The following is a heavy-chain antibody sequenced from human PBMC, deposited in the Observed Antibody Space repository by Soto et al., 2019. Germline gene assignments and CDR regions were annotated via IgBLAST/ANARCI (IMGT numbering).Heavy chain of an antibody. CDR2: IYYSGST. Sequence: SETLSLTCTVSGGSISSGDYYWSWIRQPPGKGLEWIGYIYYSGSTYYNPSLKSRVTISVDTSKNQFSLKLSSVTAADTAVYYCARYYYDSSGYYFNWFDPWGQGTLVTVSS. CDR1: GGSISSGDYY. V-gene: IGHV4-30-4*01. CDR3: ARYYYDSSGYYFNWFDP. J-gene: IGHJ5*02. D-gene: IGHD3-22*01.